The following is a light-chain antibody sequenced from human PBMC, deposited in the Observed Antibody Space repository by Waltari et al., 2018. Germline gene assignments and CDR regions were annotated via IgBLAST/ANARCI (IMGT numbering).Light chain of an antibody. J-gene: IGKJ2*01. CDR1: QGISNS. CDR3: QQYYSTPYT. CDR2: AAS. Sequence: DIQMTQCPASLSASVGDRVTITCRASQGISNSLACYQQKPGKAPKLLLYAASRLESRVPSRFSGSGSRTDYTLTISSLQPEDFATYYCQQYYSTPYTFGQGTKLEIK. V-gene: IGKV1-NL1*01.